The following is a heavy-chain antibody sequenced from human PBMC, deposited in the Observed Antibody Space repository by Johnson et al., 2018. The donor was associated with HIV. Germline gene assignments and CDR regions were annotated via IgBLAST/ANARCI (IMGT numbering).Heavy chain of an antibody. V-gene: IGHV3-30*04. CDR2: ISYDGSDK. CDR1: EFTFSRYA. CDR3: AAEGSTSSGALGSFDS. D-gene: IGHD1-26*01. J-gene: IGHJ3*02. Sequence: QVQLLESGGGVVQPGRSLRLSCAASEFTFSRYAMHWVRQAPGKGLEWVAIISYDGSDKSYADSVKGRFTISRDNSKNTLYLQMDSLRPKDTALYYCAAEGSTSSGALGSFDSWGQGTMVTVSS.